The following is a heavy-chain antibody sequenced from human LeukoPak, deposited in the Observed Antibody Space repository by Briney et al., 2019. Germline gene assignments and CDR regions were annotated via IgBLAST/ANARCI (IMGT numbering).Heavy chain of an antibody. CDR3: ARVSDSSSWYGIGHYYYYMDV. CDR1: VGSICSYY. D-gene: IGHD6-13*01. J-gene: IGHJ6*03. V-gene: IGHV4-4*07. Sequence: SETLSLTCTVSVGSICSYYWSWIRHPAGKGLEWIGRFYTSGSTNYNPSLKRRVTLSVDTSKTQLSLKLSSVTAADTAVYYCARVSDSSSWYGIGHYYYYMDVWGKGTTVTVSS. CDR2: FYTSGST.